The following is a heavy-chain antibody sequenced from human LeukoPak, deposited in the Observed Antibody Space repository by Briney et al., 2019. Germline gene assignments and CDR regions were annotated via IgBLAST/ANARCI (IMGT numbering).Heavy chain of an antibody. Sequence: GGSLRLSCAASGFSFSAYGVHWVRQAPGKGLEWVAVIWYDGSSKDYADSVKGRFTLSRDNSKNTLYLQMNSLRAEDTAVYYCAKDLLVGATPPWFDPWGQGTLVTVSS. CDR2: IWYDGSSK. D-gene: IGHD1-26*01. V-gene: IGHV3-33*06. CDR3: AKDLLVGATPPWFDP. CDR1: GFSFSAYG. J-gene: IGHJ5*02.